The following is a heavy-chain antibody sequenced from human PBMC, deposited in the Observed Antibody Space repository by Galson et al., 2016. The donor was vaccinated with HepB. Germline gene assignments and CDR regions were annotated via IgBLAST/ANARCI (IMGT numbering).Heavy chain of an antibody. Sequence: SLRLSCAASGFTFRSYAMNWVRQAPGKGLEWVAVISYDGSNKYYADSVKGRFTISRDNSKNTLHLQMNRLRVEDTALYYCVRDLGYCSGGGCNLSGMDVWGQGTTVTVFS. V-gene: IGHV3-30-3*01. J-gene: IGHJ6*02. D-gene: IGHD2-15*01. CDR3: VRDLGYCSGGGCNLSGMDV. CDR1: GFTFRSYA. CDR2: ISYDGSNK.